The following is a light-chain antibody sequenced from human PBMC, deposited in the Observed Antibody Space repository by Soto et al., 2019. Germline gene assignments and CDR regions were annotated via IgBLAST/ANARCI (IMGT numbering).Light chain of an antibody. CDR1: RSNIGDNA. V-gene: IGLV1-36*01. J-gene: IGLJ7*01. Sequence: QSVLTQPPSVSAAPRQRVAISCSGSRSNIGDNAVSWYQHLPGQAPKLLIYYDDLLPSGVSDRFSGSKSGTSASLAISELPDEDEAYYFCAGWDDRLNGVVFGTGTQLTVL. CDR3: AGWDDRLNGVV. CDR2: YDD.